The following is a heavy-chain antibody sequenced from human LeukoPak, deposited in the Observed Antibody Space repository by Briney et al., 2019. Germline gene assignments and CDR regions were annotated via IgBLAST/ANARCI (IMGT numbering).Heavy chain of an antibody. J-gene: IGHJ6*03. D-gene: IGHD2-2*02. CDR1: LYTLTSYG. V-gene: IGHV1-18*01. CDR3: AREDQLLYGYYYYMDV. CDR2: ISAYNGNT. Sequence: ASVTVSRQASLYTLTSYGISWVRQAPGQGLKWMGWISAYNGNTNHTQKLQSRVTMTTDTSTSTAYMELSSLRSDDTAVYYGAREDQLLYGYYYYMDVWGKGTTVTVSS.